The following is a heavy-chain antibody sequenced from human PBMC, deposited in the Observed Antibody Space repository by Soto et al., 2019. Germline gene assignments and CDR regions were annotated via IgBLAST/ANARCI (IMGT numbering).Heavy chain of an antibody. V-gene: IGHV1-46*01. Sequence: VASVKVSCTASGYTFTSYYMHWVRQAPGQGLEWMGIINPSGCSTTYAQKFQGRITMTRDTSTTTVYMELSSLRSEDTAVYYCARDSRALLWFGELYPYGMDVWGQGTTVTVSS. CDR2: INPSGCST. D-gene: IGHD3-10*01. J-gene: IGHJ6*02. CDR3: ARDSRALLWFGELYPYGMDV. CDR1: GYTFTSYY.